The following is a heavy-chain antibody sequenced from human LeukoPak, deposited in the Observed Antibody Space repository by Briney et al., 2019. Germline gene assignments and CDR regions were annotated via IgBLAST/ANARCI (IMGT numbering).Heavy chain of an antibody. Sequence: PSETLSLTCTVSGYSISSGYYWSWIRQPPGKGLEGIGSIYHSGSTYYNPSLKSRVTISVDTSKNQFSLKLSSVTAADTAVYYCARVSWSPGTSYYYMDVWGKGTTVTVSS. CDR1: GYSISSGYY. CDR3: ARVSWSPGTSYYYMDV. D-gene: IGHD1-1*01. CDR2: IYHSGST. J-gene: IGHJ6*03. V-gene: IGHV4-38-2*02.